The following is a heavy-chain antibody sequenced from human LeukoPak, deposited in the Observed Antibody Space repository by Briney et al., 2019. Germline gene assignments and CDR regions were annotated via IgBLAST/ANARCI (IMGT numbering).Heavy chain of an antibody. D-gene: IGHD6-13*01. V-gene: IGHV4-38-2*02. Sequence: SETLSLTCTVSGYSISSGYFWGWIRQPPGKGLEWIGTIYNSGSTYYNASLERRVTISVDTSKNQFSLRLSSVTAADTAVYYCARAYSSSWYFNWFDPWGQGTLVTVSS. CDR2: IYNSGST. CDR3: ARAYSSSWYFNWFDP. CDR1: GYSISSGYF. J-gene: IGHJ5*02.